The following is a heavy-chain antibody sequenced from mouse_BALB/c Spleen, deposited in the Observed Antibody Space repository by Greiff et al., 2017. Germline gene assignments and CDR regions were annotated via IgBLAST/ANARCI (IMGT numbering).Heavy chain of an antibody. J-gene: IGHJ2*01. CDR1: GFTFSSFG. V-gene: IGHV5-17*02. Sequence: EVQLVESGGGLVQPGGSRKLSCAASGFTFSSFGMHWVRQAPEKGLEWVAYISSGSSTIYYADTVKGRFTISRDNPKNTLFLQMTSLRSEDTAMYYCARSSLGGYYFDYWGQGTTLTVSS. CDR2: ISSGSSTI. CDR3: ARSSLGGYYFDY. D-gene: IGHD6-5*01.